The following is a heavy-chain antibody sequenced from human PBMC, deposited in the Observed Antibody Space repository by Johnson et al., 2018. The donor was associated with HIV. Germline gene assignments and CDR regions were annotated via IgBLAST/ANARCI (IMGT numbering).Heavy chain of an antibody. V-gene: IGHV3-15*01. CDR1: GFTFSNAW. CDR2: IKSKTDGGTT. J-gene: IGHJ3*02. CDR3: AKDQGIVGATVFDI. Sequence: EVQLVESGGGLVKPGGSLRLSCSASGFTFSNAWMSWVRQAPGKGLEWVGRIKSKTDGGTTDYAAPVKGRFTISRDDSKNTLYLQMNSLRAEDTAVYYCAKDQGIVGATVFDIWGQGTMVTVSS. D-gene: IGHD1-26*01.